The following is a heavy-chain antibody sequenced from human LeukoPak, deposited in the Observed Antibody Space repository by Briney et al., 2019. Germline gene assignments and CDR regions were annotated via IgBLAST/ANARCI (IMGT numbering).Heavy chain of an antibody. CDR2: INSDGSTT. CDR3: XXXXXTTDYYYYYMDV. D-gene: IGHD4-11*01. CDR1: GFTFSSYW. V-gene: IGHV3-74*01. Sequence: GGSLRLSCAASGFTFSSYWMHWVRQAPGKGLVWVSRINSDGSTTSYADSVKGRFTISRDNAKNTLYLQMNSLRAEDTAVYYXXXXXXTTDYYYYYMDVWGKGTTVTVSS. J-gene: IGHJ6*03.